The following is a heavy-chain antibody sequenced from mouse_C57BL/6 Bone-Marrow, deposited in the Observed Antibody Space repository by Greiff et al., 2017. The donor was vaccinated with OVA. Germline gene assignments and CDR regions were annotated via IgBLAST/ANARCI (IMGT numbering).Heavy chain of an antibody. V-gene: IGHV1-20*01. CDR1: GYSFTGYF. CDR3: AVLITTVVATDAMDY. D-gene: IGHD1-1*01. CDR2: INPYNGDT. J-gene: IGHJ4*01. Sequence: EVMLVESGPELVKPGDSVKISCKASGYSFTGYFMNWVMQSHGKSLEWIGRINPYNGDTFYNQKFKGKATLTVDKSSSTAHMELRSLTSEDSAVYYCAVLITTVVATDAMDYWGQGTSVTVSS.